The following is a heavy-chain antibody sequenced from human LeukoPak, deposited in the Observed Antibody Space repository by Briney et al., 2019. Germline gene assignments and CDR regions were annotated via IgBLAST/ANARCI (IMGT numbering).Heavy chain of an antibody. J-gene: IGHJ4*02. D-gene: IGHD1-14*01. V-gene: IGHV3-7*01. CDR3: ARDLPGTYFDY. CDR1: GFTFSSYW. Sequence: GGSLRLSCEVSGFTFSSYWMSWVRQAPGKGLEWVASIKQDGSEKYYVDSVKGRFTISRDNAMNSLHLQMSSLRADDTAVYYCARDLPGTYFDYWGQGTLVTVSS. CDR2: IKQDGSEK.